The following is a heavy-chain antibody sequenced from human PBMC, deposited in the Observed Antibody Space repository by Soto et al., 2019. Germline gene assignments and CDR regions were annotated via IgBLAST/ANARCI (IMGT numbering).Heavy chain of an antibody. J-gene: IGHJ5*02. CDR3: AKGSWGSGSYHNWFAP. CDR1: GFTFITYG. Sequence: GGSLRLCCAASGFTFITYGMHWVRQAPGKGLEWVAVISYDGINKYYVESVKGRFTISRDNSKNTLYLQMNSLRAEDTAVYYCAKGSWGSGSYHNWFAPWGQGTLVTVSS. V-gene: IGHV3-30*18. CDR2: ISYDGINK. D-gene: IGHD3-10*01.